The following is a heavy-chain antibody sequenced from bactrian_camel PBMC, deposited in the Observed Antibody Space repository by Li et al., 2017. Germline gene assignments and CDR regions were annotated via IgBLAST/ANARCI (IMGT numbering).Heavy chain of an antibody. CDR3: AADAARHCLSCCNV. V-gene: IGHV3S28*01. D-gene: IGHD3*01. Sequence: QLVESGGGSVQAGGSLSVSCTDSRRTYSTYCMAWFRQAPGKEREGVASIYAYDGSIYYADSVKGRFTISQDNVKNTLYLQMNSLTPDDSATYYCAADAARHCLSCCNVWGQGTQVTVS. CDR2: IYAYDGSI. CDR1: RRTYSTYC. J-gene: IGHJ4*01.